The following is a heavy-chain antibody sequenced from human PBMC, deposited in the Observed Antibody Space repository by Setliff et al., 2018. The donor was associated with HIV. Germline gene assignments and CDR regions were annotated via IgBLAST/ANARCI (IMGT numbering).Heavy chain of an antibody. Sequence: PSETLSLTCTVSGGSVNDFYCNWIRQPPGKGPEWIGYIHSSGSTIYNPSLKSRITISLDTSKEQFSLELSSATAADTALYYCATHRRELGLHYWGQGTLVTVSS. D-gene: IGHD7-27*01. J-gene: IGHJ4*02. CDR3: ATHRRELGLHY. V-gene: IGHV4-4*09. CDR2: IHSSGST. CDR1: GGSVNDFY.